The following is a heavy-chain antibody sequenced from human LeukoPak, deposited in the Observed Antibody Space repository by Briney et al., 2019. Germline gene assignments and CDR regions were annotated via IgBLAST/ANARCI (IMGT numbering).Heavy chain of an antibody. D-gene: IGHD3-22*01. CDR2: MYLSGTT. Sequence: SETLSLTCTVSGDSINSLDLWSWVRQPPGKVLEWIGEMYLSGTTHSNPSVKSRVTISIDKSKNQFFLNLSSVTAADTAVYYCAGLVGRYSSGLYYYYFDYWGQGTLVTVSS. V-gene: IGHV4-4*02. CDR3: AGLVGRYSSGLYYYYFDY. J-gene: IGHJ4*02. CDR1: GDSINSLDL.